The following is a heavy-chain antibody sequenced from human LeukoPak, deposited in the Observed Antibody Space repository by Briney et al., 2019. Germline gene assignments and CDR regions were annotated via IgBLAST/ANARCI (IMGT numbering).Heavy chain of an antibody. CDR2: IYHSRNT. J-gene: IGHJ4*02. D-gene: IGHD2-15*01. CDR1: GYSISSGYY. CDR3: ARTVTHCSGGSCYYFDS. Sequence: SQTLSLTCTVSGYSISSGYYWGWIRQPPGKGLEWIGIIYHSRNTYYNPSLSSRVTISVGTSKNQFSLKLTSVTAADTAVYYCARTVTHCSGGSCYYFDSWGQGTLVTVSS. V-gene: IGHV4-38-2*02.